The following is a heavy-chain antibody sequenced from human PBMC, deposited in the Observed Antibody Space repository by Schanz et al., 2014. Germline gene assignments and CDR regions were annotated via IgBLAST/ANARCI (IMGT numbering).Heavy chain of an antibody. Sequence: QVHLVQSGAEVKRPGASVKVSCKASEYSFTSYSMHWVRQAPGQRLEWMGWINTGSGDTKYSQNFQGRVTITRDTSASTAYMELSSLRSEDTAVYYCARSAGRDFWSGYYTRFDYWGQGTLVTGSS. CDR1: EYSFTSYS. V-gene: IGHV1-3*04. CDR3: ARSAGRDFWSGYYTRFDY. CDR2: INTGSGDT. J-gene: IGHJ4*02. D-gene: IGHD3-3*01.